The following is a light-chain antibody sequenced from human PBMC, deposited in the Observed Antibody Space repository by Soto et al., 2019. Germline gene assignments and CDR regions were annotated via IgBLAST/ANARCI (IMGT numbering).Light chain of an antibody. CDR3: GTWDSSLNAVL. J-gene: IGLJ2*01. CDR2: DNN. CDR1: SSNIGNNY. Sequence: QSALTQPPSVSAAPGQKVTISCSGSSSNIGNNYVSWYQQIPGTAPKLLIYDNNKRPSGNLDRFSGSKSGASATLAITGLQTGDEADYYCGTWDSSLNAVLFGGGTKLTVL. V-gene: IGLV1-51*01.